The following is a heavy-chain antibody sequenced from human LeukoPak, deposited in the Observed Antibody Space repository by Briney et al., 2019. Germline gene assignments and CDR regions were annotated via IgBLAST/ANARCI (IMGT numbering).Heavy chain of an antibody. V-gene: IGHV4-39*01. CDR1: GGSTSSSTSY. CDR2: IYYSGST. Sequence: SETLSLTCTVSGGSTSSSTSYWGWIRQPPGKGLEWIGTIYYSGSTFYAPSLASRVTISVDTSKNQYSLKLSSVTAADTAVYYCGRSIGYCTGGSCSYGMDVWGQGTTVTVSS. D-gene: IGHD2-15*01. J-gene: IGHJ6*02. CDR3: GRSIGYCTGGSCSYGMDV.